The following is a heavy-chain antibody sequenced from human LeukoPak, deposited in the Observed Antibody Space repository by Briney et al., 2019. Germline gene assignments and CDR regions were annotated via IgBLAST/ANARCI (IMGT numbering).Heavy chain of an antibody. D-gene: IGHD3-10*01. CDR3: ARDSSFYGSGSYSPFDC. J-gene: IGHJ4*02. CDR2: ISGYNGNT. V-gene: IGHV1-18*01. CDR1: GYTFTSYG. Sequence: ASVKVSCKASGYTFTSYGISWGRQAPGQGLEWMGWISGYNGNTNYAQKLQGRVTMTTDTSTSTAYMELRILTSDDTAVYYCARDSSFYGSGSYSPFDCWGQGTLVSVS.